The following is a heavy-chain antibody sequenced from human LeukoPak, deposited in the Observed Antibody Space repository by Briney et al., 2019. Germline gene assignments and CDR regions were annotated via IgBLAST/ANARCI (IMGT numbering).Heavy chain of an antibody. D-gene: IGHD4/OR15-4a*01. CDR2: ISAYNGHT. J-gene: IGHJ1*01. CDR3: ARAKYDYGDGLEYFQH. CDR1: GYTFTSYG. Sequence: ASVKVSCKASGYTFTSYGISWVRQAPGQGLEWMGWISAYNGHTNYAQKLQGRVTMTTDTSTSTAYMDLRSLRSDDTAVYYCARAKYDYGDGLEYFQHWGQGTLVTVSS. V-gene: IGHV1-18*01.